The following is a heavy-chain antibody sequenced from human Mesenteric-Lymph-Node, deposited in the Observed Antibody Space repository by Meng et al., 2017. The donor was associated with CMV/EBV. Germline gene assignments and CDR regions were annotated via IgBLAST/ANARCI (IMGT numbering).Heavy chain of an antibody. D-gene: IGHD4-11*01. CDR2: ISHTGSYI. CDR1: GFSFSIYS. Sequence: GESLKISCVVSGFSFSIYSMNWVRQAPGKGLEWVSSISHTGSYIYYADSVKGRFTISRGNAKNSLYLQMNSLRAEDTAVYYCTRDGDRFLTTEYYFDYWGQGTLVTVSS. CDR3: TRDGDRFLTTEYYFDY. J-gene: IGHJ4*02. V-gene: IGHV3-21*01.